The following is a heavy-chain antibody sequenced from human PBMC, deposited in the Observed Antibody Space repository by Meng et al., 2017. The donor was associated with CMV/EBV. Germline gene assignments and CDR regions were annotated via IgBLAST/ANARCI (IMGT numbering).Heavy chain of an antibody. D-gene: IGHD1-26*01. CDR1: GYTFTSYG. J-gene: IGHJ4*02. Sequence: ASVKVSCKASGYTFTSYGISWVRQAPGQGLEWMGWISAYNGNSNYAQKLQGRVTMTTDTSTSTAYMELRSLRSDDTAVYYCARVGPDSGSYSDDYWGQGTLVTVSS. V-gene: IGHV1-18*01. CDR3: ARVGPDSGSYSDDY. CDR2: ISAYNGNS.